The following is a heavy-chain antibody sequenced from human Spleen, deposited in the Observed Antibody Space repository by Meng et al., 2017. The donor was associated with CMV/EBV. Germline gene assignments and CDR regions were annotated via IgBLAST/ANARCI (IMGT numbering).Heavy chain of an antibody. CDR1: GGSISSSSYY. Sequence: SETLSLTCTVSGGSISSSSYYWGWIRQPPGKGLEWIGSIYYSGSTYYNPSLKSRVIISVDTSKNQFSLRLNSVTAADTAVYYCASLYGDSSVWYLDLWGRGTLVTVSS. V-gene: IGHV4-39*07. J-gene: IGHJ2*01. CDR2: IYYSGST. D-gene: IGHD4-17*01. CDR3: ASLYGDSSVWYLDL.